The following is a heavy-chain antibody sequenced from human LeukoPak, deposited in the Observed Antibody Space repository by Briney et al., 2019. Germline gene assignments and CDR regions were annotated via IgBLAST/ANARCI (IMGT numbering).Heavy chain of an antibody. V-gene: IGHV3-48*01. D-gene: IGHD3-10*01. CDR3: AGSYYNVFDY. CDR2: ISSSSSSI. Sequence: GGSLRLSCAASGFAFSSYSMNWVRQAPGKGLEWLSYISSSSSSIYYADSVKGRFTISRDNSKNTLYLQMNSLRAEDTAVYYCAGSYYNVFDYWGQGTLVTVSS. CDR1: GFAFSSYS. J-gene: IGHJ4*02.